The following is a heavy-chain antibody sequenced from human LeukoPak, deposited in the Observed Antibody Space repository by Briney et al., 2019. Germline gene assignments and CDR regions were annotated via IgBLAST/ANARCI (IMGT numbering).Heavy chain of an antibody. CDR3: ARDLAYCGGDCYSLVDF. J-gene: IGHJ4*02. V-gene: IGHV1-2*02. Sequence: ASVKVSCKASGYTFTGYYMHWVRQSPGQGREWLGWIDPNTGGTKSAQKFQGRLPMTRDPSIGTAYMELSRLRSDDTALYYCARDLAYCGGDCYSLVDFWGQGTLVTVSS. CDR2: IDPNTGGT. D-gene: IGHD2-21*01. CDR1: GYTFTGYY.